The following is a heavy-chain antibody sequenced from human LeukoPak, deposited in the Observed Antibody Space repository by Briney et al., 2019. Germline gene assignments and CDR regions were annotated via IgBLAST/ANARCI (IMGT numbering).Heavy chain of an antibody. J-gene: IGHJ4*02. CDR1: GYTFTGYF. CDR2: INPNSGDT. Sequence: GASVKVSCKASGYTFTGYFLHWVRRAPGQGFEWMGWINPNSGDTSYTQTFQGRVTMTRDTSISTAYMELSCLRSDDTAVYYCARAQSLTAPAGTFANSLGQGTLVTVSS. CDR3: ARAQSLTAPAGTFANS. V-gene: IGHV1-2*02. D-gene: IGHD6-13*01.